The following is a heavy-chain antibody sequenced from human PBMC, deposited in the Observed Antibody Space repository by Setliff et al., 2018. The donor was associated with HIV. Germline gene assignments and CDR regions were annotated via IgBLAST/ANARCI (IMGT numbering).Heavy chain of an antibody. V-gene: IGHV3-11*04. CDR2: ITSAGTI. J-gene: IGHJ4*02. CDR3: ARDWVDTAMADDY. D-gene: IGHD5-18*01. CDR1: EFTFSDYS. Sequence: PGGSLRLSCTASEFTFSDYSMSWVRQAPGKGLEWVSYITSAGTIYYAGSVKGRFTISRDNAKNSLYLQMNSLRAEDTAVYYCARDWVDTAMADDYWGQGTLVTVSS.